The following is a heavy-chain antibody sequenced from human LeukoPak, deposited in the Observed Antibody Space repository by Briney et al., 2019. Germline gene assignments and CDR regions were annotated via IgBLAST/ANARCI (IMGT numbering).Heavy chain of an antibody. CDR2: IWYDGSNK. D-gene: IGHD6-19*01. V-gene: IGHV3-33*01. CDR1: GFTFSSYA. CDR3: ARGPNSSGWYGGGFDY. Sequence: GGSLRLSCAASGFTFSSYAMRWVRQAPGKGLEWVAVIWYDGSNKYYADSVKGRFTISRDNSKNTLYLQMNSPRAEDTAVYYCARGPNSSGWYGGGFDYWGQGTLVTVSS. J-gene: IGHJ4*02.